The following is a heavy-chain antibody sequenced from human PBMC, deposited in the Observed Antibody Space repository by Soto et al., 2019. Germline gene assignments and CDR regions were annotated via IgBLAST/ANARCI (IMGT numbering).Heavy chain of an antibody. Sequence: GGSLRLSCAASGFTFSSYSMNWVRQAPGKGLEWVSYISSSSSTIYYADSVKGRFTISRDNAKNSLYLQMNSLRAEDTAVYYCARDLGDSRSLDVWGKGATVTVSS. J-gene: IGHJ6*04. CDR2: ISSSSSTI. CDR1: GFTFSSYS. V-gene: IGHV3-48*01. CDR3: ARDLGDSRSLDV. D-gene: IGHD3-16*01.